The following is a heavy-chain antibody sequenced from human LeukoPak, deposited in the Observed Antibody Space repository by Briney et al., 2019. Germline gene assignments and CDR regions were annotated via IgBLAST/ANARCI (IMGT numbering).Heavy chain of an antibody. D-gene: IGHD3-3*01. CDR1: GGSISSSSHY. V-gene: IGHV4-39*01. CDR2: IYYSGST. CDR3: ARHINGGPYDSLDV. J-gene: IGHJ6*02. Sequence: SETLSLTCTVSGGSISSSSHYWGWIRQPPGKGLEWIGSIYYSGSTYYNPSLKSRVTISVDTSKNQFSLKLSSVTAADTAVYYCARHINGGPYDSLDVWGQGTTVTVSS.